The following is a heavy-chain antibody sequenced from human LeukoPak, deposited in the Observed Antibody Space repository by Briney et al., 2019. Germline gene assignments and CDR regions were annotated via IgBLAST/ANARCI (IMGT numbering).Heavy chain of an antibody. CDR2: INHSGST. Sequence: SETLSLTCAVYGGSFSGYYWSWIRQPPGKGLEWIGEINHSGSTNYNPSLKSRVTISVDTSKNQFSLKLSSVTAADTAVYYCAREVIMVRGVISYYYYYMDVWGKGTTVTVSS. CDR1: GGSFSGYY. CDR3: AREVIMVRGVISYYYYYMDV. D-gene: IGHD3-10*01. J-gene: IGHJ6*03. V-gene: IGHV4-34*01.